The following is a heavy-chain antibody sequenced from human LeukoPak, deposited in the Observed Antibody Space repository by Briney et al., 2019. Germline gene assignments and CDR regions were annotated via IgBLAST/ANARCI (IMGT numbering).Heavy chain of an antibody. D-gene: IGHD3-22*01. Sequence: SETLSLTCAVSGGSISSSNWWSWVRQPPGKGLEWIGEIYHSGSTNYNPSLKSRVTISVDKSKNQFSLKLSSVTAADTAVYYCARGYYDSSGYLNAFDIWGQGTMVTVSS. J-gene: IGHJ3*02. CDR2: IYHSGST. CDR1: GGSISSSNW. CDR3: ARGYYDSSGYLNAFDI. V-gene: IGHV4-4*02.